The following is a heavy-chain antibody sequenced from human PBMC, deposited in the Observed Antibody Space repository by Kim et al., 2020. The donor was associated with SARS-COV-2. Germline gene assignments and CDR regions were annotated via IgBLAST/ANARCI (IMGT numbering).Heavy chain of an antibody. D-gene: IGHD2-8*02. CDR2: IDSSDSYT. J-gene: IGHJ6*02. CDR1: GYSFTSYW. V-gene: IGHV5-10-1*01. CDR3: AFSKRWVLGGMDV. Sequence: GESLKISCKGSGYSFTSYWISRVRQMPGKGLEWMGRIDSSDSYTNYSPSFQGHVTISADKSISTAYLQWSSLKASDTAMYYCAFSKRWVLGGMDVWGQGTPFTVSS.